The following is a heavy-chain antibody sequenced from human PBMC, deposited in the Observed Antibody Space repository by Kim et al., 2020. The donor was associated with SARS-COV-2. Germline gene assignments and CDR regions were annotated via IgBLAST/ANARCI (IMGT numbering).Heavy chain of an antibody. D-gene: IGHD3-10*01. Sequence: SETLSLTCAVYGGSFSGYYWSWIRQPPGKGLEWIGEINHSGSTNYNPSLKSRVTISVDTSKNQFSLKLSSVTAADTAVYYCARARRITMVRGVCMDVWGQGTTVTVSS. CDR1: GGSFSGYY. J-gene: IGHJ6*02. CDR2: INHSGST. CDR3: ARARRITMVRGVCMDV. V-gene: IGHV4-34*01.